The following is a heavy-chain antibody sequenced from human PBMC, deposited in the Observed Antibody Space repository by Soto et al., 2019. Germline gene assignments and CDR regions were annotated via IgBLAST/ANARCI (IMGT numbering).Heavy chain of an antibody. CDR2: INAGNGNT. J-gene: IGHJ4*02. CDR3: VGVGDDIGFGELLLDY. Sequence: QVQLVQSGAEVKKPGASVKVSCKASGYTFTSYAMHWVRQAPGQRLEWMGWINAGNGNTKYSQKFQGRVTITRDTFASTAYMELCCLRSADTAVYYCVGVGDDIGFGELLLDYWGQGTLVSVSS. V-gene: IGHV1-3*01. D-gene: IGHD3-10*01. CDR1: GYTFTSYA.